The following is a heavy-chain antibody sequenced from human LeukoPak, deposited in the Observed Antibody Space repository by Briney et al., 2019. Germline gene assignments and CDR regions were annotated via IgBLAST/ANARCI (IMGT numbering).Heavy chain of an antibody. Sequence: GESLEISGKGSEYRFTSYWIGGVRQMPGKGLEGMGIIYLGDSDTRYSPSFQGQVTISAAKSISTANLQWNSLKASDTAMYYCARPRMSGTPLDAFAICGQGTMVTVSS. D-gene: IGHD1-1*01. CDR2: IYLGDSDT. CDR1: EYRFTSYW. J-gene: IGHJ3*02. V-gene: IGHV5-51*01. CDR3: ARPRMSGTPLDAFAI.